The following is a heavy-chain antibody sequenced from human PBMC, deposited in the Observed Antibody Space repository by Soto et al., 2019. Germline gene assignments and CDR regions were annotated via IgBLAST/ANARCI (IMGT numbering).Heavy chain of an antibody. CDR2: ITRSGSPI. Sequence: EVQLVESGGGLVQPGGSLRLSCAASGFTFSSYEMNWVRQAPGKGLEWVTYITRSGSPIFYADSVKGRFTISRDNAKNSLFLQMNSLRAEDTAVYYCARGGGPLDYWGQGTLVTVSS. V-gene: IGHV3-48*03. CDR1: GFTFSSYE. CDR3: ARGGGPLDY. D-gene: IGHD3-16*01. J-gene: IGHJ4*02.